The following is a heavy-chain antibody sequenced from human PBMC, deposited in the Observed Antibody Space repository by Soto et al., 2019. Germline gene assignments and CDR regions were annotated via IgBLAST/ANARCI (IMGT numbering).Heavy chain of an antibody. Sequence: EVQLVESGGSLVKPGDSRRMTCTGSGFTFSSFTLNWVRQAPGKGLEWLASISGSSSLKYYADSVRGRFTIFRDNAKNSVYLQMNNLRVEDTAVYYCVRGDSRDQWGQGTLVAVSS. CDR1: GFTFSSFT. V-gene: IGHV3-21*01. CDR3: VRGDSRDQ. D-gene: IGHD2-2*01. CDR2: ISGSSSLK. J-gene: IGHJ4*02.